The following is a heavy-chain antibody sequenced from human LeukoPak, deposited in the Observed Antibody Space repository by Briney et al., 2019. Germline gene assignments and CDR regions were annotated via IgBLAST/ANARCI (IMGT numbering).Heavy chain of an antibody. Sequence: GGSLRLSCAASGFTFSSYAMHWVRQAPGKGLEWVAVISYDGSNKYYADSVKGRFTISRDNSKNTVYLQMNSLRAEDTAVYYCARDRRPYITMIVALPGGYWGQGTLVTVSS. V-gene: IGHV3-30*04. J-gene: IGHJ4*02. D-gene: IGHD3-22*01. CDR2: ISYDGSNK. CDR3: ARDRRPYITMIVALPGGY. CDR1: GFTFSSYA.